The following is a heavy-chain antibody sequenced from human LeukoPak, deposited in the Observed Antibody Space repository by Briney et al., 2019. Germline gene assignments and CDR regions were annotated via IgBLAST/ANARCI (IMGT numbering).Heavy chain of an antibody. CDR2: ISAYNGNT. D-gene: IGHD6-19*01. CDR3: ARYAAVAGYYYGMDV. J-gene: IGHJ6*02. CDR1: GYTFTSYS. V-gene: IGHV1-18*01. Sequence: ASVKVSCKASGYTFTSYSISWVRQAPGQGLEWMGWISAYNGNTNYAQKLQGRVTMTTDTSTSTAYMELRSLRSDDTAVYYCARYAAVAGYYYGMDVWGQGTTVTVSS.